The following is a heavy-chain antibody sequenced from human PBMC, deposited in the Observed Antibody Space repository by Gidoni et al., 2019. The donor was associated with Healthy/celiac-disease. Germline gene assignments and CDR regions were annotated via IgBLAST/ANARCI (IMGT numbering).Heavy chain of an antibody. Sequence: VQRVQSGAEVKRRGAQVRGSWKASGYTCTGYYRHWVRQAPGQGLAWVGWINPTSGGTNYAQTFQGRVTMTRDTSISTAYMELSRLRSDDTAVYYCARFGGYGDYWGQGTLVTVSS. CDR1: GYTCTGYY. CDR2: INPTSGGT. CDR3: ARFGGYGDY. J-gene: IGHJ4*02. V-gene: IGHV1-2*02. D-gene: IGHD3-10*01.